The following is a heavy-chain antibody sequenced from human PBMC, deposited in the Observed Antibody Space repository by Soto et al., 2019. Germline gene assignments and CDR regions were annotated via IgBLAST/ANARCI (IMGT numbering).Heavy chain of an antibody. Sequence: LSETLSLTCTVSGDSIRCGGSFRSWIRQPPETGLEWIANVYYSGISYYNPSLKSRLTISVDTTKNEFSLQLKAMTAADKALYYCAKLSCTSSTCYFPRWFDTWGEGTLVTVSS. CDR3: AKLSCTSSTCYFPRWFDT. J-gene: IGHJ5*02. CDR2: VYYSGIS. V-gene: IGHV4-31*03. CDR1: GDSIRCGGSF. D-gene: IGHD2-2*01.